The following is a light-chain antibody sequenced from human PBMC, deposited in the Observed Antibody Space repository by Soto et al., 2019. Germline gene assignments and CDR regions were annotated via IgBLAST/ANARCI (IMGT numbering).Light chain of an antibody. CDR2: QVT. CDR3: TSYSSSSTFYV. CDR1: SSDIGGYYY. J-gene: IGLJ1*01. Sequence: QSALTQPASVSGSPGQSITISCTVTSSDIGGYYYVSWYQHRPGKAPKLMIYQVTNRPSGVSNRFSGSKSGNTASLTISGLQAEDEADYYCTSYSSSSTFYVFGTGTKVTVL. V-gene: IGLV2-14*01.